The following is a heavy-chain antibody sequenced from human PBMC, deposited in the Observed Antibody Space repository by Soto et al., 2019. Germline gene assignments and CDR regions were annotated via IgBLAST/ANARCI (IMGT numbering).Heavy chain of an antibody. J-gene: IGHJ4*02. CDR3: ARRVLNYYFDY. CDR1: CGSFSGYY. D-gene: IGHD1-1*01. Sequence: SETLSLTCAVYCGSFSGYYWSWIRQPPGKGLEWIGEINHSGSTNYNPSLKSRVTISVDTSKNQFSLKLSSVTAADTAVYYCARRVLNYYFDYWGQGTLVTVSS. CDR2: INHSGST. V-gene: IGHV4-34*01.